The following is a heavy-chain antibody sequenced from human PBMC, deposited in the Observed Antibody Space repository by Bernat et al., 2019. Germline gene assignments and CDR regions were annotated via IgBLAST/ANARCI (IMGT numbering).Heavy chain of an antibody. D-gene: IGHD3-22*01. Sequence: EVQLVESGGGLVQPGRSLRLSCAASGFTFDDYAMHWVRQAPGKGLAWVSGISWNSGSIGYADSVKGRFTISRDNAKNSLYLQMNSLRAEDTALYYCAKDSYYYDSSGYLHYWGQGTLVTVSS. V-gene: IGHV3-9*01. CDR2: ISWNSGSI. CDR1: GFTFDDYA. CDR3: AKDSYYYDSSGYLHY. J-gene: IGHJ4*02.